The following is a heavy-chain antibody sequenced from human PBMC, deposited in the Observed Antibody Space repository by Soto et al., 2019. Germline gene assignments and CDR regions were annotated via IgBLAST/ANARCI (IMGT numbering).Heavy chain of an antibody. V-gene: IGHV3-30*18. CDR3: AKSVTLMGYYVDY. CDR1: GFTFSTYG. J-gene: IGHJ4*02. D-gene: IGHD3-10*01. CDR2: ISSDGRNE. Sequence: GGSLRLSCAASGFTFSTYGMHWVRQAPGKGLEWMAIISSDGRNEHYGDSVKGRFTISRDNAKNTLYLQMNSLKTEDTAVYYCAKSVTLMGYYVDYWGQGTLVTVSS.